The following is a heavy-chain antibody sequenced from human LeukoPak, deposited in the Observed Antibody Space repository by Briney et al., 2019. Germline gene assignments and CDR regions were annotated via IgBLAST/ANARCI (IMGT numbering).Heavy chain of an antibody. CDR1: GGSISSSNYY. CDR2: IYYSGST. V-gene: IGHV4-39*07. D-gene: IGHD6-6*01. J-gene: IGHJ5*02. Sequence: PSETLSLTCTVSGGSISSSNYYWGWIRQPPGKGLEWIGSIYYSGSTYYNPSLKSRVTISVDTSKNQFSLKLSSVTAADTAVYYCARSYSSSSDWFDPWGQGTLATVSS. CDR3: ARSYSSSSDWFDP.